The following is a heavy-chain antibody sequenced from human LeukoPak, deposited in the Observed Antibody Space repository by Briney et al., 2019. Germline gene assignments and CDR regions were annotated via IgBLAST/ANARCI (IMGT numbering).Heavy chain of an antibody. CDR2: INSDGSST. CDR1: GFTLSSHW. CDR3: ARRDNYDY. Sequence: PGGSLRLSCAASGFTLSSHWMHWVRQAAGKGLEWVSRINSDGSSTSYADSVKGRFTISRDNAKNALYLQMNSLRAEDTAVYYCARRDNYDYWGQGTLVTVSS. V-gene: IGHV3-74*01. D-gene: IGHD2-15*01. J-gene: IGHJ4*02.